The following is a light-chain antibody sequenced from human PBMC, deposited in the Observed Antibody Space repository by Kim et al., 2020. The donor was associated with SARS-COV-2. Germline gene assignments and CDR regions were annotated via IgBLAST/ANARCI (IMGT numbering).Light chain of an antibody. J-gene: IGLJ1*01. V-gene: IGLV2-11*01. CDR1: SSDVGGYNY. Sequence: GHSVTISCPGTSSDVGGYNYVSWYQQHPDKTPKLMIYDISERPSGVPDRFSGSKSGNTASLTISGLQADDEADYYCCSYAGSYTYVFGTGTKVTVL. CDR2: DIS. CDR3: CSYAGSYTYV.